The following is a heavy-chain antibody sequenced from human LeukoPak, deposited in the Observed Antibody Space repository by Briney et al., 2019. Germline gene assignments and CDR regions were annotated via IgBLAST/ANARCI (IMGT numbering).Heavy chain of an antibody. V-gene: IGHV3-30*18. Sequence: PGGSLRLSCAASGSTFSSYGMHWVRQAPGKGLEWVAVISYDGSNKYYADSVKGRFTISRDNSKNTLYLQMNSLRAEDTAVYYCAKEDMGFGELLYYYYGMDVWGQGTTVTVSS. J-gene: IGHJ6*02. CDR1: GSTFSSYG. D-gene: IGHD3-10*01. CDR2: ISYDGSNK. CDR3: AKEDMGFGELLYYYYGMDV.